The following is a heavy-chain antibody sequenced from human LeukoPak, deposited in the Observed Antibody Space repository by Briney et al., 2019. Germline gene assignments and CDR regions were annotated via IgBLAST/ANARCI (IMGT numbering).Heavy chain of an antibody. D-gene: IGHD5-18*01. J-gene: IGHJ6*03. CDR2: IYYSGST. Sequence: PSETLSLTCTVSGGSISSYYWSWIRQPPGKGLEWIGYIYYSGSTNYNSSLKSRVTISVDTPKNQFSLKLSSVTAADTAVYYCARTTEGGYSYGYFYYYYMDVWGKGTTVTISS. CDR3: ARTTEGGYSYGYFYYYYMDV. V-gene: IGHV4-59*01. CDR1: GGSISSYY.